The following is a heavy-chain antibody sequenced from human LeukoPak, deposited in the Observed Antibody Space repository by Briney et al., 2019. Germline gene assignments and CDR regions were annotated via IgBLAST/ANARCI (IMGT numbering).Heavy chain of an antibody. J-gene: IGHJ5*02. Sequence: ATVKISCKASGYTFTDYYMHWVQQAPGKGFEWMGRVDPEDGETIYAEKVQGRVTITADTSTDTAYMELSRLGSEDTAVYYCATVPYCGGDCPSTWGQGTLVTVCS. V-gene: IGHV1-69-2*01. CDR1: GYTFTDYY. CDR3: ATVPYCGGDCPST. D-gene: IGHD2-21*02. CDR2: VDPEDGET.